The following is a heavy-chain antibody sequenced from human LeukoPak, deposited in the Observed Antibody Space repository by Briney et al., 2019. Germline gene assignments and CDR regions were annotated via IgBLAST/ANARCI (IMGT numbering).Heavy chain of an antibody. CDR3: ARSGSYYRYFDY. V-gene: IGHV4-59*01. CDR2: IYYSGST. J-gene: IGHJ4*02. CDR1: GGSISSYY. Sequence: SETLSLTCTVSGGSISSYYWSWIRQPPGKELEWIGYIYYSGSTNYNPSLKSRVTISVDTSKNQFSLKLSSVTAADTAVYYCARSGSYYRYFDYWGQGTLVTVSS. D-gene: IGHD1-26*01.